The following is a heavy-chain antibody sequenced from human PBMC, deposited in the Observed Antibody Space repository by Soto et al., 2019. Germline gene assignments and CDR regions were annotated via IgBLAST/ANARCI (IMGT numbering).Heavy chain of an antibody. Sequence: GSLRLSCAASGFTFSSYWMSWVRQAPGKGLEWVANIKQDGSEKYYVDSVKGRFTISRDNAKNSLYLQMNSLRAEDTAVYYCARDNGAAAGTITAFDIWGQGTMVTVSS. CDR3: ARDNGAAAGTITAFDI. CDR1: GFTFSSYW. V-gene: IGHV3-7*03. J-gene: IGHJ3*02. CDR2: IKQDGSEK. D-gene: IGHD6-13*01.